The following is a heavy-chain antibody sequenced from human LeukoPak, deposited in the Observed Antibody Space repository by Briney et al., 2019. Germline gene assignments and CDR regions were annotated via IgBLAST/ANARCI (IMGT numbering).Heavy chain of an antibody. Sequence: ASVKVSCKASGYTFTGYYMRWVRQAPGQGLEWMGWINPNSGGTNYAQKFQGRVTMTRDTSISTAYMELSRLRSDDTAVYYCARDRDEYYYGSGSYYYWGQGTLVTVSS. CDR3: ARDRDEYYYGSGSYYY. V-gene: IGHV1-2*02. CDR2: INPNSGGT. J-gene: IGHJ4*02. CDR1: GYTFTGYY. D-gene: IGHD3-10*01.